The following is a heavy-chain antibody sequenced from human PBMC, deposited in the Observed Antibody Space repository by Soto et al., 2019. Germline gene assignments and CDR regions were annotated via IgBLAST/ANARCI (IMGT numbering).Heavy chain of an antibody. CDR3: AAGGGLPRYY. J-gene: IGHJ4*02. V-gene: IGHV4-30-2*01. CDR1: GGSISSGGYS. D-gene: IGHD5-12*01. Sequence: QLQLQEYGSGLVKPSQTLSLTCAVSGGSISSGGYSWSWIRQPPGKGLEWIGYIYHSGSTYYNPSLKSRVTISVDRSKNQFSLKLSSVTAADTAVYYCAAGGGLPRYYWCQGTLVTVSS. CDR2: IYHSGST.